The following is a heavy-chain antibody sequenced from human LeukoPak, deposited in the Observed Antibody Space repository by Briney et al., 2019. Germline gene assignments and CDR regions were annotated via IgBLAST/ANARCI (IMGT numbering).Heavy chain of an antibody. J-gene: IGHJ4*02. CDR2: INADGTIA. CDR1: GFSFSGYW. V-gene: IGHV3-74*01. D-gene: IGHD4-17*01. CDR3: ARELVSYGDYGY. Sequence: PGGSLRLSCAAPGFSFSGYWMHWVRQAPGKGLVWVSRINADGTIATYADSVEGRFTISRDNAKNTLYLQMNSLRAEDTAVYYCARELVSYGDYGYWGQGTLVTVSS.